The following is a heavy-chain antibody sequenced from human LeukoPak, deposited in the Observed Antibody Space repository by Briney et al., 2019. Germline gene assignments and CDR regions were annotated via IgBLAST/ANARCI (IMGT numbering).Heavy chain of an antibody. D-gene: IGHD6-13*01. CDR2: ISYDGSNK. CDR1: GFTFSSYG. J-gene: IGHJ4*02. CDR3: ARGPGSFRRDYFDY. V-gene: IGHV3-30*03. Sequence: PGRSLRLSCAASGFTFSSYGMHWVRQAPGKGLEWVAVISYDGSNKYYADSVKGRFTISRDNSNNTLYLQMNSLRAEDTAVYYCARGPGSFRRDYFDYWGQGTLVTVSS.